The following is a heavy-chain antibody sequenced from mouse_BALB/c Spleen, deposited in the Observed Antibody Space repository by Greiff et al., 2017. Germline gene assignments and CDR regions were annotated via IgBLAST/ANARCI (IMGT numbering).Heavy chain of an antibody. V-gene: IGHV14-3*02. CDR3: ARPGDY. J-gene: IGHJ4*01. Sequence: EVQVVESGAELVKPGASVKLSCTASGFNIKDTYMHWVKQRPEQGLEWIGRIDPANGNTKYDPKFQGKATITADTSSNTAYLQLSSLTSEDTAVYYCARPGDYWGQGTSVTVSS. CDR2: IDPANGNT. CDR1: GFNIKDTY.